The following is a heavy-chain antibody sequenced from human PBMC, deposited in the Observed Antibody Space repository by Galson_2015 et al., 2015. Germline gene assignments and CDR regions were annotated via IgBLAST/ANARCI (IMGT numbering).Heavy chain of an antibody. D-gene: IGHD6-13*01. Sequence: SLRLSCAASGFTFSSYAMHWVRQAPGKGLEWVSYISSSTIYYADSVKGRFTISRDNAKNSLYLQMNSLRDEDTAVYYCARSVASSPKKRIIDYWGQGTLVTVSS. CDR1: GFTFSSYA. CDR2: ISSSTI. J-gene: IGHJ4*02. V-gene: IGHV3-48*02. CDR3: ARSVASSPKKRIIDY.